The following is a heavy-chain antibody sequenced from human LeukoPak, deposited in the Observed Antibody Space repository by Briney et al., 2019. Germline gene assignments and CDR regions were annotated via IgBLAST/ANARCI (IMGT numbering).Heavy chain of an antibody. CDR2: IYYSGST. CDR1: GGSISSYY. CDR3: ARSYYYDSSGYPRDYYGMDV. V-gene: IGHV4-59*01. J-gene: IGHJ6*02. D-gene: IGHD3-22*01. Sequence: SGTLSLTCTVSGGSISSYYWSWIRQPPGKGLEWIGYIYYSGSTNYNPSLKSRVTISVDTSKNQFSLKLSSVTAADTAVYYCARSYYYDSSGYPRDYYGMDVWGQGTTVTVSS.